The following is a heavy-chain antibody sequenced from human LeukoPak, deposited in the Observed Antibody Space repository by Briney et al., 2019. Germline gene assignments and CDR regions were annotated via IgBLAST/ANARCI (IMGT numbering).Heavy chain of an antibody. Sequence: SETLPLTCTVSGGSISSYYWSWIRQPPGKGLEWIGYIYYSGSTNYNPSLKSRVTISVDTSKNQFSLKLSSVTAADTAVYYCAKSFTTVTANWFDPWGQGTLVTVSS. CDR3: AKSFTTVTANWFDP. CDR1: GGSISSYY. V-gene: IGHV4-59*08. D-gene: IGHD4-17*01. J-gene: IGHJ5*02. CDR2: IYYSGST.